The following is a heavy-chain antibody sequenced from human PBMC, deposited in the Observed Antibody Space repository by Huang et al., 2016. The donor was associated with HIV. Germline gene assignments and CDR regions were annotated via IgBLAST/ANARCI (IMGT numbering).Heavy chain of an antibody. CDR2: SNSDGSSS. CDR1: GFTFSSYW. J-gene: IGHJ4*02. V-gene: IGHV3-74*01. Sequence: EVQLVESGGGLVQPGGSLRLSCAASGFTFSSYWMHWVRQVPGKGLGWVARSNSDGSSSGYADSVKGRFTIARDNAKNTLYLQMNSLRAEDTAVYYCVRDPRIQSWLNYFDYWGQGTLVSVSS. D-gene: IGHD3-22*01. CDR3: VRDPRIQSWLNYFDY.